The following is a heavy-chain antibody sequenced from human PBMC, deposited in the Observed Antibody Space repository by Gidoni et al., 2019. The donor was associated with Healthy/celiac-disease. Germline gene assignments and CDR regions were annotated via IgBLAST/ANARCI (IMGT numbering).Heavy chain of an antibody. V-gene: IGHV5-51*03. CDR2: IYPGDSDT. CDR3: ARRGYYYDSSGSTIGAMDV. D-gene: IGHD3-22*01. CDR1: GYSFTSYW. Sequence: EVQLVQSGAEVKTPGESLKISCKGSGYSFTSYWSGWVRQMPGKGLEWMGIIYPGDSDTRYSPSFQGQVTISADKSISTAYLQWSSLKASDTAMYYCARRGYYYDSSGSTIGAMDVWGKGTTVTVSS. J-gene: IGHJ6*04.